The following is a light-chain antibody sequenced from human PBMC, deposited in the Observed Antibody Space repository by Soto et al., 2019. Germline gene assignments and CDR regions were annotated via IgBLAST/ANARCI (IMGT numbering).Light chain of an antibody. CDR3: QQSYNTPIT. J-gene: IGKJ5*01. Sequence: DIQITQSPPSLSASLVDIVTITCRASQTISNYLNWYQQKSGRAPELLVYAASNLQSGVPSRFTGSGSGTHFTLTISGLEPVDFATYFCQQSYNTPITFGQGTRLEIK. V-gene: IGKV1-39*01. CDR2: AAS. CDR1: QTISNY.